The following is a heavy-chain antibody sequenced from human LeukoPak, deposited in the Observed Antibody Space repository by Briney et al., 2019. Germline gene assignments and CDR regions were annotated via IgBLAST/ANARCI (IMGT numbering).Heavy chain of an antibody. V-gene: IGHV3-7*01. CDR2: IKKDGSEK. CDR3: ARDGDGVGFGY. D-gene: IGHD7-27*01. CDR1: GFTFNSYW. Sequence: GSLRLSCAASGFTFNSYWMSWVRQAPGKGLEWVANIKKDGSEKHYVDSVKGRFTISRDNAKNSLYLQMNSLRAEDTAVYYCARDGDGVGFGYWGQGTLVTVSS. J-gene: IGHJ4*02.